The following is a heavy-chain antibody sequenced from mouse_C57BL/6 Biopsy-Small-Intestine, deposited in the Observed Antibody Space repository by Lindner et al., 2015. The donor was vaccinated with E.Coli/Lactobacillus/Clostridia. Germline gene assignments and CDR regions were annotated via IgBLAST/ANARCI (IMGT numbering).Heavy chain of an antibody. CDR2: ISPYNGLS. CDR1: GNSFTGYY. Sequence: VQLQESGPELVKPGASLKISCEASGNSFTGYYMHWVKQSHGNILDWIGFISPYNGLSSYNQKFKGKATLTVDKSSWTAYMELRSLTSEDSAVYYCARSEGSAGFFDFWGQGTSLTVSS. V-gene: IGHV1-31*01. CDR3: ARSEGSAGFFDF. D-gene: IGHD3-2*02. J-gene: IGHJ2*03.